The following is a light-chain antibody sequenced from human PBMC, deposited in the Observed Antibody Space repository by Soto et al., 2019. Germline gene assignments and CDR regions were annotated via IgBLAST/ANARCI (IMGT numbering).Light chain of an antibody. CDR2: VAS. J-gene: IGKJ3*01. CDR1: QSVSRRY. Sequence: EIVLTQSPGTLSLSPGERATLSCRASQSVSRRYLAWYQQKHGQAPSLLIYVASSRATGIPDRFSGSGAGTDFTLTISRLEPEDVAVYYCQQYGSAPLFTVGPGNKVDIK. CDR3: QQYGSAPLFT. V-gene: IGKV3-20*01.